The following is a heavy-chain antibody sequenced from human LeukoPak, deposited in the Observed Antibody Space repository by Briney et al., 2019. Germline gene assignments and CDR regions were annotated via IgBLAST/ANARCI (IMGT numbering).Heavy chain of an antibody. J-gene: IGHJ5*02. Sequence: ASVKVSCKACGYTFTSYGISWVRQAPGQGLEWMGWISAYNGNTNYAQKLQGRVTMTTDTSTSTAYMELRSLRSDDTAVYYCARAPRGCSSTSCYSGNWFDPWGQGTLVTVSS. D-gene: IGHD2-2*01. CDR2: ISAYNGNT. V-gene: IGHV1-18*01. CDR3: ARAPRGCSSTSCYSGNWFDP. CDR1: GYTFTSYG.